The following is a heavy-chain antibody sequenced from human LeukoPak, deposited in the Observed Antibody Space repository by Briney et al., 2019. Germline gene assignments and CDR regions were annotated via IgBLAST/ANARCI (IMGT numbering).Heavy chain of an antibody. Sequence: PGGSLRLSCAASGFTFSSYGMHWVRQAPGKGLEWVAFIRYDGSNKYYADSVKGRFTISRDNSKNTLYLQMNSLRAEDTAVYYCAKDILGIAAAGTYFDYWGQGTLVTVSS. CDR2: IRYDGSNK. D-gene: IGHD6-13*01. CDR3: AKDILGIAAAGTYFDY. J-gene: IGHJ4*02. V-gene: IGHV3-30*02. CDR1: GFTFSSYG.